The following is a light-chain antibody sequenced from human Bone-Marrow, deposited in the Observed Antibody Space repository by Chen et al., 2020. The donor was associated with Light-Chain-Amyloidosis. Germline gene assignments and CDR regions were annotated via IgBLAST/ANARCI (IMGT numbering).Light chain of an antibody. CDR3: MQTLQTPFT. V-gene: IGKV2-28*01. J-gene: IGKJ5*01. CDR2: LGS. CDR1: QSLLHSSGHYF. Sequence: DIVMTQSPLSLPVTPGEPASISCRSSQSLLHSSGHYFLDWYLQKPGQSPQVLIYLGSNRASGVPDRISGSGSGTDFTLYINNVEAEDVEVYYYMQTLQTPFTFGLGTRLEI.